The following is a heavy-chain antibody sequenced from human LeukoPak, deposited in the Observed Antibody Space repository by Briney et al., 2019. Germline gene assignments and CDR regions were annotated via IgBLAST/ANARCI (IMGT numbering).Heavy chain of an antibody. CDR1: GYSISSGYY. Sequence: SETLSLTCTVSGYSISSGYYWGWIRQPPGKGLEWIGSIYHSGSTYYNPSLKSRVTISVDTSKNQFSLKLSSVTAADTAVYYCARTPISDYWGQGTLVTVPS. CDR2: IYHSGST. J-gene: IGHJ4*02. CDR3: ARTPISDY. V-gene: IGHV4-38-2*02.